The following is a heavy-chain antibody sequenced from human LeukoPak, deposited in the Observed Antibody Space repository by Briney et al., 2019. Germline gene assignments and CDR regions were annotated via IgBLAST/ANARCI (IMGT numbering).Heavy chain of an antibody. Sequence: SETLSLTCIVSGGSVSSSNYCWGWFRQSPGKGLEWIAYLCHSGSTYYNPSLKSRVTISVDTSKNHFSLMLTSVSAADTAVYHCARGIAAPFGGDYWGQGTLVTVSS. V-gene: IGHV4-39*02. D-gene: IGHD6-13*01. CDR1: GGSVSSSNYC. J-gene: IGHJ4*02. CDR2: LCHSGST. CDR3: ARGIAAPFGGDY.